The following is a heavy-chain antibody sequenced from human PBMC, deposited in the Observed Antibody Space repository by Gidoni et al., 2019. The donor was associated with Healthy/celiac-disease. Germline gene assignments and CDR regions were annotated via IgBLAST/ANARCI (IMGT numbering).Heavy chain of an antibody. CDR3: AKDLLRPVGQRLKLYYYYYGMDV. J-gene: IGHJ6*02. CDR2: ISYDGSNK. CDR1: GFTFSSYG. V-gene: IGHV3-30*18. Sequence: QVQLVESGGGVVQPGRSLRLSCAASGFTFSSYGMHWVRQAPGKGLEWVAVISYDGSNKYYADSVKGRFTISRDNSKNTLYLQMNSLRAEDTAVYYCAKDLLRPVGQRLKLYYYYYGMDVWGQGTTVTVSS.